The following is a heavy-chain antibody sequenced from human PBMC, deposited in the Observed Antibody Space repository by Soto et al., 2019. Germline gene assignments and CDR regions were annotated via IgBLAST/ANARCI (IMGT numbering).Heavy chain of an antibody. CDR2: MNPNSGNT. D-gene: IGHD3-3*01. CDR3: ARVTYYDFWSGSNWFDP. CDR1: GYTFTSYD. Sequence: QVQLVQSGAEVKKPGASVKVSCKASGYTFTSYDINWVRQATGQGLEWMGWMNPNSGNTGYAQKFQGRVTMTRNTSISTASMELSSLRSEDTAVYYCARVTYYDFWSGSNWFDPWGQGTLVTVSS. J-gene: IGHJ5*02. V-gene: IGHV1-8*01.